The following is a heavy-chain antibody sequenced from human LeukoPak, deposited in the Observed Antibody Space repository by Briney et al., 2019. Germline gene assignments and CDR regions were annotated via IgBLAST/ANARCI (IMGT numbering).Heavy chain of an antibody. CDR3: ARGYCSSTSCYTFDY. CDR2: ISYDGSNK. J-gene: IGHJ4*02. Sequence: GGSLRLSCAASGFTFSSYAIHWVRQAPGKGLEWVALISYDGSNKYYADSVKGRFTISRDNSKNTLYLQMNSLRAEDTSVYYCARGYCSSTSCYTFDYWGQGTLVTVSS. D-gene: IGHD2-2*01. V-gene: IGHV3-30*04. CDR1: GFTFSSYA.